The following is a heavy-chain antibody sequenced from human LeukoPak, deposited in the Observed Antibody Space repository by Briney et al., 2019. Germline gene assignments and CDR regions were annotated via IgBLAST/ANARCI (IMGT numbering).Heavy chain of an antibody. CDR3: ARDAGLRFDY. Sequence: PGGSLRLSCAASGFTFSNHAMHWVRQAPGKGLEWVAVISYDGSNEFYADSVKGRFTISRDNAKNSLYLHMNSLRAKDTAVYYCARDAGLRFDYWGQGTLVTVSS. V-gene: IGHV3-30*04. J-gene: IGHJ4*02. CDR1: GFTFSNHA. CDR2: ISYDGSNE. D-gene: IGHD4-17*01.